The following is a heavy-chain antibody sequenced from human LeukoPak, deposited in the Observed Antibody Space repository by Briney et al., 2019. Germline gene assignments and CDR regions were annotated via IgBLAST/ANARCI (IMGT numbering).Heavy chain of an antibody. CDR2: IKPDGGET. CDR3: ARDPHRGGDFDY. V-gene: IGHV3-7*01. Sequence: PGGSLRLSCGASGFTFSSYWMNWVRQAPGKGLEWVANIKPDGGETYYVDSVKGRFTISRDNAKNSLCLQMNNLRAEDTAAYYCARDPHRGGDFDYWGQGTLVTVSS. D-gene: IGHD3-16*01. J-gene: IGHJ4*02. CDR1: GFTFSSYW.